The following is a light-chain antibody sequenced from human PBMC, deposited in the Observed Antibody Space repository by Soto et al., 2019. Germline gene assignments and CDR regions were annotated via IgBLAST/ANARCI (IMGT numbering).Light chain of an antibody. CDR2: GNR. CDR3: QAYDYSLTASA. CDR1: TSNLGAGYD. J-gene: IGLJ3*02. V-gene: IGLV1-40*01. Sequence: QSVLTQPPSVSGAPGQRVTLSCTGNTSNLGAGYDVHWYQQLPGAAPKLVIFGNRNRPSGVPERFSGSKSGTSASLAITGLQAEDEADYYCQAYDYSLTASAFGGGTQLTVL.